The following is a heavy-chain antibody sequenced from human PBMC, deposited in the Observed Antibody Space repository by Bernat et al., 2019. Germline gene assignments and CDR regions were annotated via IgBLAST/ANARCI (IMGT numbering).Heavy chain of an antibody. V-gene: IGHV1-69*13. D-gene: IGHD6-19*01. Sequence: QVQLVQSGAEVKKPGASVKVSCKASGYTFTSYAMHWVRQAPGQGLEWMGGIIPIFGTANYAQKFQGRVTITADESTSTAYMELSSLRSEDTAVYYCARGGSSGWFFDYWGQGTLLTASS. CDR2: IIPIFGTA. CDR3: ARGGSSGWFFDY. CDR1: GYTFTSYA. J-gene: IGHJ4*02.